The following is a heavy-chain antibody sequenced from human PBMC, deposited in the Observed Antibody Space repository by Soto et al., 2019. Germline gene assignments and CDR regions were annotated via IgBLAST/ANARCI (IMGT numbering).Heavy chain of an antibody. CDR3: ARDWQSCSGGSCYSGAFDL. V-gene: IGHV3-53*01. CDR1: GFTITRYS. Sequence: EVQLVESGGGVIQRGGSLRLSCAASGFTITRYSMSWVRQVPGKGLEWVSVIYAGGGTYLADSVKGRFTISRDNSKNTLYLQMTGLRAEDTAVYFCARDWQSCSGGSCYSGAFDLWGQGTMVTVSS. D-gene: IGHD2-15*01. J-gene: IGHJ3*01. CDR2: IYAGGGT.